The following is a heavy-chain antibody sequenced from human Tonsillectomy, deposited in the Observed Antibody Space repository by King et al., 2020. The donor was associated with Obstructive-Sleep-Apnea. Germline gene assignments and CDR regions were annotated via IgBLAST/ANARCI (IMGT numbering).Heavy chain of an antibody. CDR1: GGSISSYY. D-gene: IGHD5-24*01. CDR3: ARPRRDGYNYDAFDI. V-gene: IGHV4-59*08. Sequence: QLQESGPGLVKPSETLSLTCTVSGGSISSYYWSWIRQPPGKGLEWIGYIYYSGSTNYNPSLKSRVTISVDTSKNQFSLKLRSVTAADTAVYYCARPRRDGYNYDAFDIWGQGTMVTVSS. CDR2: IYYSGST. J-gene: IGHJ3*02.